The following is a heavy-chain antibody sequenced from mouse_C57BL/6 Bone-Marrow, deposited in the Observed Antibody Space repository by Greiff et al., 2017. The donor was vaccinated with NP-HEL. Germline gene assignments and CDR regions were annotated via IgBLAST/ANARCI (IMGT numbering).Heavy chain of an antibody. J-gene: IGHJ2*01. Sequence: EVKLMESGGGLVKPGGSLKLSCAASGFTFSSYAMSWVRQTPEKRLEWVATISDGGSYTYYPDNVKGRFTISRDNAKNNLYLQMSHLKSEDTAMYYCARGLGPYYFDYWGQGTTLTVSS. D-gene: IGHD4-1*01. CDR2: ISDGGSYT. V-gene: IGHV5-4*03. CDR1: GFTFSSYA. CDR3: ARGLGPYYFDY.